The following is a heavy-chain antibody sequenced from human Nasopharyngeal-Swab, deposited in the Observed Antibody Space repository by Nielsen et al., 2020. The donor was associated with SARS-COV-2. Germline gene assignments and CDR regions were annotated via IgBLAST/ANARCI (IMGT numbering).Heavy chain of an antibody. J-gene: IGHJ5*02. CDR3: ASLGAYCGGDCPSWFDP. CDR2: IYYSGST. V-gene: IGHV4-39*01. CDR1: GGSISSSSYY. D-gene: IGHD2-21*02. Sequence: SETLSLTCTVSGGSISSSSYYWGWIRQPPGKGLEWIGSIYYSGSTYYNPSLKSRVTISVDTSKHQFSLKLSSVTAADTAVYYCASLGAYCGGDCPSWFDPWGQGALVTVSS.